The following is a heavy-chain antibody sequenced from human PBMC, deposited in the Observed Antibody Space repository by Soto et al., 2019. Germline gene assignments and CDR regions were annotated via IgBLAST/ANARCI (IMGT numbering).Heavy chain of an antibody. CDR1: GFTFDDYA. Sequence: EVQLVESGGGLVQPGRSLRLSCAASGFTFDDYAMHWVRQAPGKGLEWVSGISWNSGSIGYADSVKGRFTISRDNAKNSLYLQMNSLRAEDTALYYCAKAPSLRFLRHWYFDLWGRGTLVTVSS. J-gene: IGHJ2*01. V-gene: IGHV3-9*01. CDR3: AKAPSLRFLRHWYFDL. D-gene: IGHD4-17*01. CDR2: ISWNSGSI.